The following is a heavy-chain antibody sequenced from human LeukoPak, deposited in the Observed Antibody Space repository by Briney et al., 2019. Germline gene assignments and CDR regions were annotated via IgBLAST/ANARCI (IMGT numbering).Heavy chain of an antibody. J-gene: IGHJ5*02. CDR2: ISAHNGNT. CDR1: GYTFTSYG. V-gene: IGHV1-18*01. CDR3: ARETTDGTSSKFDP. Sequence: ASVKVSCKASGYTFTSYGINWVRQAPGQGLEWMGWISAHNGNTNYAQNLQGRVTMARNTSISTVYMELSSLRSEDTAVYYCARETTDGTSSKFDPWGQGTLVTVSS. D-gene: IGHD4-17*01.